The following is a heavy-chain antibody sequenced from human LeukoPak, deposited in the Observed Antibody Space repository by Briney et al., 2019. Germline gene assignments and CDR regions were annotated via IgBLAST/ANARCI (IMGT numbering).Heavy chain of an antibody. CDR1: DGSISGDRYY. Sequence: SETLSLTCTVSDGSISGDRYYWSWIRQPPGKGLEWIGEINHSGSTNYNPSLKSRVTISVDTSKNQFSLKLSSVTAADTAVYYCARGGGSYHLDYWGQGTLVTVSS. D-gene: IGHD1-26*01. CDR3: ARGGGSYHLDY. J-gene: IGHJ4*02. CDR2: INHSGST. V-gene: IGHV4-34*01.